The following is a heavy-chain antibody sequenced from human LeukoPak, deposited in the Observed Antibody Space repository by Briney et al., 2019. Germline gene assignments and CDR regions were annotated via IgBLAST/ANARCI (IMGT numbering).Heavy chain of an antibody. CDR2: IYYSGST. CDR1: GGSIRGYY. Sequence: PSETLSLTCTVSGGSIRGYYWSWIRQPPGKGLEWIGSIYYSGSTYYNPSLKSRVTISVDTSKNQFSLKLSPVTAADTAVYYCARRFRYGSGMSFDYWGQGTLVTVSS. J-gene: IGHJ4*02. V-gene: IGHV4-59*05. D-gene: IGHD3-10*01. CDR3: ARRFRYGSGMSFDY.